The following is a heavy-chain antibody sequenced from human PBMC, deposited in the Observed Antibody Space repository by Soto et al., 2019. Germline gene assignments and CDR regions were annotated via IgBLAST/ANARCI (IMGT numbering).Heavy chain of an antibody. Sequence: PGGALRLCCAASGFTFSSYEMNWVRQAPGKGLEWVSYISSSGSTIYYADSVKGRFTISRDNAKNSLYLQMKSLRAEDTAVYYCASVKGSYYYYGMDVWGQGTTVTVSS. CDR1: GFTFSSYE. J-gene: IGHJ6*02. CDR2: ISSSGSTI. CDR3: ASVKGSYYYYGMDV. V-gene: IGHV3-48*03.